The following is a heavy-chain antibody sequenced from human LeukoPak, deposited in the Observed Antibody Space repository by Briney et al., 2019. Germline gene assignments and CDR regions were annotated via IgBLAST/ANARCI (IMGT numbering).Heavy chain of an antibody. Sequence: GGSLRLSCAASGFTFSSYAMSWVRQAPGKGLEWVSAISGSGGSTYYADSVKGRFTISRDNSKNTLYLQMNSLRAEDTAVYYCAKNPAFPAVGATPAQVDYWGKETLVTVS. CDR1: GFTFSSYA. CDR2: ISGSGGST. J-gene: IGHJ4*02. D-gene: IGHD1-26*01. V-gene: IGHV3-23*01. CDR3: AKNPAFPAVGATPAQVDY.